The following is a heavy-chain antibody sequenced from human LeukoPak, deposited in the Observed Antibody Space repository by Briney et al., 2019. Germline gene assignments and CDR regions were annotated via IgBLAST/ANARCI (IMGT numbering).Heavy chain of an antibody. Sequence: SETLSLTCAVYGGSFSGYYWSWVRPPPGKGLEWIGEINHSGSTNYNPSLKSRVTISVDTSKNQFSLKLSSVTAADTAVYYCARGFDYYDTRYNAFDIWGQGTMVTVSS. D-gene: IGHD3-22*01. CDR2: INHSGST. CDR3: ARGFDYYDTRYNAFDI. J-gene: IGHJ3*02. CDR1: GGSFSGYY. V-gene: IGHV4-34*01.